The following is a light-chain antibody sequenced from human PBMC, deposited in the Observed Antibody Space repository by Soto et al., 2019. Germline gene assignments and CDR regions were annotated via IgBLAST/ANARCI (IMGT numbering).Light chain of an antibody. Sequence: QSVLTQPPSASGTPGQRVIMSCSGSSSNIRSHTVNWYQQLPGTAPKLLIYSNNQRPSGVPDRFSGSKSGTSASLAISGLQSEDEADYYCAAWDDSLKGVAFGGGTKLTVL. V-gene: IGLV1-44*01. CDR2: SNN. J-gene: IGLJ3*02. CDR3: AAWDDSLKGVA. CDR1: SSNIRSHT.